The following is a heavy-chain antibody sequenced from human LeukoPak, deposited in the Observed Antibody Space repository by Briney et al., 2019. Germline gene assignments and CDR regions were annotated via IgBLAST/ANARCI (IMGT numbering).Heavy chain of an antibody. CDR1: GYTFTGYY. D-gene: IGHD5-12*01. J-gene: IGHJ6*02. CDR2: INPNSGGT. CDR3: ARLPDIVATRGGEYYYYYGMDV. Sequence: ASVKVSCKASGYTFTGYYMHWVRQAPGRGLEWMGWINPNSGGTNYAQKFQGRVTMTRDTSISTAYMELSRLRSDDTAVYYCARLPDIVATRGGEYYYYYGMDVWGQGTTVTVSS. V-gene: IGHV1-2*02.